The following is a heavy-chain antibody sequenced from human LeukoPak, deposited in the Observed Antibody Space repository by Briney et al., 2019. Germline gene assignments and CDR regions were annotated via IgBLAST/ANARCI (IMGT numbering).Heavy chain of an antibody. J-gene: IGHJ4*02. D-gene: IGHD5-18*01. CDR2: IYYSGST. Sequence: SETLSLTCTVSGGSVSSGSYYWSWIRQPPGKGLEWIGYIYYSGSTNYNPSLKSRVTISVDTSKNQFSLKLSSVTAPDTAVYYCAREGAGDTAMAFDYWGQGTLVTVSS. V-gene: IGHV4-61*01. CDR3: AREGAGDTAMAFDY. CDR1: GGSVSSGSYY.